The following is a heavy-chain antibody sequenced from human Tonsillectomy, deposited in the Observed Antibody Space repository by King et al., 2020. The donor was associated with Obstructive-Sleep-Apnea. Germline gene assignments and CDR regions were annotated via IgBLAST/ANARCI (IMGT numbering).Heavy chain of an antibody. V-gene: IGHV4-38-2*02. D-gene: IGHD2-15*01. CDR2: IYHSGST. J-gene: IGHJ3*02. Sequence: QLQESGPGLVKPSETLSLTCTVSGYSFSSGYYWAWIRQPPGKGLEWIGSIYHSGSTYYNPSLKTRVTMSVDTSRNQFSLRLSSVTATDTAVYYCARDCSGGSCYSEGDAFDIWGQGTMVTVSS. CDR3: ARDCSGGSCYSEGDAFDI. CDR1: GYSFSSGYY.